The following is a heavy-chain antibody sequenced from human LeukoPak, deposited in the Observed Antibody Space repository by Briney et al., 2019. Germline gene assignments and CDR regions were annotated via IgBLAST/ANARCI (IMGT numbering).Heavy chain of an antibody. Sequence: GGSLRLSCAASGFTFSSYAMSWVRQAPEKGLEWVSAISGSGGSTYYADSVKGRFTISRDNSKNTLYLQMNSLRPDDTAVYYCARDPPSTVTTGYWGQGTLVTVSS. V-gene: IGHV3-23*01. CDR1: GFTFSSYA. D-gene: IGHD4-11*01. CDR3: ARDPPSTVTTGY. CDR2: ISGSGGST. J-gene: IGHJ4*02.